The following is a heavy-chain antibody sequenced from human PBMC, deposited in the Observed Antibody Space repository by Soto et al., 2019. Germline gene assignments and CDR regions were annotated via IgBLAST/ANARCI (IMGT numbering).Heavy chain of an antibody. D-gene: IGHD3-10*01. CDR2: ISSSSYT. J-gene: IGHJ4*02. Sequence: GSLRLSCAASGFTFSDYYMSWIRQAPGKGLEWVSYISSSSYTNYADSVKGRFTISRDNAKNSLYLQMNSLRAEDTAVYYCARGTSLLWFGPPGPPFDYWGQGTLVTVSS. V-gene: IGHV3-11*06. CDR1: GFTFSDYY. CDR3: ARGTSLLWFGPPGPPFDY.